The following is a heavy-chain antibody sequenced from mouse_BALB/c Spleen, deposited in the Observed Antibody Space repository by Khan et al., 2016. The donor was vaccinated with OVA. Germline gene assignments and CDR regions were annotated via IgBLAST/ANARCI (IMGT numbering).Heavy chain of an antibody. J-gene: IGHJ1*01. Sequence: QVRLQQSGTELVKPGASVKLSCKTSGYTFTRYYMYWVKQRPGQGLEWIGEINPSNGGTNFNEKFKSKATLTVDKLSSTAYMQLSSLTSEDSAVYYCKRKDYYGSSHRYFDVWGEGTTVTVSS. D-gene: IGHD1-1*01. V-gene: IGHV1-53*01. CDR2: INPSNGGT. CDR3: KRKDYYGSSHRYFDV. CDR1: GYTFTRYY.